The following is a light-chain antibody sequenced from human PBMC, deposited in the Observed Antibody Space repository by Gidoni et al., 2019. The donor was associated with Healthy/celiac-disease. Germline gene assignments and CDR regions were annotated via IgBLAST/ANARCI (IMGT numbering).Light chain of an antibody. CDR2: WAS. V-gene: IGKV4-1*01. Sequence: DIVMTQSPDSLAVSLGDRATINCKSSQSILYSSNNKNYLAWYQQKPGQPPKLLIYWASTRESGVPDRFSGSGSGTDFTLTISSLQAEDVAVYYCQQYYGTPITFGQGTRLEIK. CDR3: QQYYGTPIT. J-gene: IGKJ5*01. CDR1: QSILYSSNNKNY.